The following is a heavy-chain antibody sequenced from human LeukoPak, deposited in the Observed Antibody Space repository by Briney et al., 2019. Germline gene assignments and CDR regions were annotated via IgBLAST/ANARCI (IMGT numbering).Heavy chain of an antibody. CDR3: ARESTSITTFGLDY. J-gene: IGHJ4*02. Sequence: GGSLRLSCAAPGFTFSSYSMNWVRQAPGKGLEWVSSISSSSSYIYYADSVKGRFTISRDNAKNTLYLQMNSLTAEDTAVYYCARESTSITTFGLDYWGQGILVTVSS. V-gene: IGHV3-21*01. CDR1: GFTFSSYS. CDR2: ISSSSSYI. D-gene: IGHD4-11*01.